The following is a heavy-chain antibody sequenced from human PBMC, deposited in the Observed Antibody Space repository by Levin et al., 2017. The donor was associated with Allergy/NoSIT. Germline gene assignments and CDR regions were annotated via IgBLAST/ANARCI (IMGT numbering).Heavy chain of an antibody. Sequence: GGSLRLSCAASGFTFDDYAMHWVRQAPGKGLEWVSGISWNSGSIGYADSVKGRFTISRDNAKNSLYLQMNSLRAEDTALYYCAKAWGYCSSTSCYTGFDYWGQGTLVTVSS. V-gene: IGHV3-9*01. CDR2: ISWNSGSI. CDR3: AKAWGYCSSTSCYTGFDY. D-gene: IGHD2-2*02. CDR1: GFTFDDYA. J-gene: IGHJ4*02.